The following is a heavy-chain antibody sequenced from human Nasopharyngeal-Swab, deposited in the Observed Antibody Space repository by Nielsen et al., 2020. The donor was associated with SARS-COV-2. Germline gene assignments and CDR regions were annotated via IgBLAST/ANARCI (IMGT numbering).Heavy chain of an antibody. CDR2: ISYDGSNK. CDR3: ANWFDP. V-gene: IGHV3-30-3*01. CDR1: GFTFSSYA. Sequence: RGSLRLSCAASGFTFSSYAMHWVRQAPGKGLEWVAVISYDGSNKYYADSVKGRFTISRDNSKNTLYLQMNSLRAEDTAVYYCANWFDPWGQGTLVTVSS. J-gene: IGHJ5*02.